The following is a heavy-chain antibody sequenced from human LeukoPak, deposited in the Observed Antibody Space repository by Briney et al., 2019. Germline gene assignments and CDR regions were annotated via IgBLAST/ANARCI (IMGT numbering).Heavy chain of an antibody. CDR1: GFTFSSYG. CDR2: ISYDGSNK. J-gene: IGHJ4*02. CDR3: ARDQLTMVRGVTPRFGY. D-gene: IGHD3-10*01. Sequence: GGSLRLSCAASGFTFSSYGMHWVRQAPGKGLEWVAVISYDGSNKYYADSVKGRFTISRDNSKNTLYLQMNSLRAEDTAVYYCARDQLTMVRGVTPRFGYWGQGTLVTVSS. V-gene: IGHV3-30*03.